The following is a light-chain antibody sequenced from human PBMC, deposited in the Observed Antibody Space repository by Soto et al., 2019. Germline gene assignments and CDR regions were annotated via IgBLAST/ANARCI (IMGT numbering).Light chain of an antibody. J-gene: IGLJ1*01. Sequence: SVLTQPASGYGAPGRASSISRTRTSGDVGGYEYVSWYQQHAGKAPKLMIYDVSSRPSGVSNRFSGSKSGNTASLTISGLQAEDEADYYCISYTSINLYVLGTGTKVTVL. CDR1: SGDVGGYEY. V-gene: IGLV2-14*01. CDR3: ISYTSINLYV. CDR2: DVS.